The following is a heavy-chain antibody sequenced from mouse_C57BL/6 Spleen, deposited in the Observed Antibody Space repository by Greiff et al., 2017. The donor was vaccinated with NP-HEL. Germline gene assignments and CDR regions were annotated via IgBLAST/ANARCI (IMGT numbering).Heavy chain of an antibody. Sequence: QVQLQQPGAELVKPGASVKVSCKASGYTFTSYWMHWVKQRPGQGLEWIGRIHHSDSDTNYNQKFKGKATLTVDKSSSTAYMQLSSLTSEDSAVYYCAIGLLIYYDYDEAMDYWGQGTSVTVSS. CDR3: AIGLLIYYDYDEAMDY. V-gene: IGHV1-74*01. J-gene: IGHJ4*01. CDR2: IHHSDSDT. CDR1: GYTFTSYW. D-gene: IGHD2-4*01.